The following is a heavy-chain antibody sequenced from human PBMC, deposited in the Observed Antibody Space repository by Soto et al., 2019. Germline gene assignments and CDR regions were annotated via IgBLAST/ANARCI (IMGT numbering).Heavy chain of an antibody. Sequence: ASVKVSCKAPGYTFTSYGISWVRQAPGQRLEWMGWINAGNGNTKFSQKFQGRVTITRDTSASTAYMELRGLRSEDTAVYYCAILGTYYFDNSDNYFDFWGQGTLVTVSS. CDR3: AILGTYYFDNSDNYFDF. V-gene: IGHV1-3*01. CDR1: GYTFTSYG. J-gene: IGHJ4*02. D-gene: IGHD3-22*01. CDR2: INAGNGNT.